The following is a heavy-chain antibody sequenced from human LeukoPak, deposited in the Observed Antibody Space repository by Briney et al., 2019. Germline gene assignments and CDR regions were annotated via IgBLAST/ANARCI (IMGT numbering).Heavy chain of an antibody. CDR3: ARDLKEGFGELFTLYY. CDR1: GFTFSSYS. D-gene: IGHD3-10*01. J-gene: IGHJ4*02. CDR2: ISSSSSYI. V-gene: IGHV3-21*01. Sequence: GGSLRLSCAASGFTFSSYSMNWVRQAPGKGLEWVSSISSSSSYIYYADSVKGRFTISRDNAKNSLYLQMNSLRAEDTAVYYCARDLKEGFGELFTLYYWGQGTLVTVSS.